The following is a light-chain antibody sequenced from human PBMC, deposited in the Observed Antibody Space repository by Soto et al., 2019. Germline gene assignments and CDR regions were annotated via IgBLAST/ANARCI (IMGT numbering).Light chain of an antibody. J-gene: IGLJ3*02. CDR1: SGSIASNY. CDR2: EDN. V-gene: IGLV6-57*01. Sequence: NFMLTQPHSVSVSPGKTVIISCTRSSGSIASNYVQWNQQRPGSSPTTVIYEDNQRPSGVPDRFSGSIDSSSNSASLTISGLETEDEADYFCQSYDATNQVFGGGTKLTVL. CDR3: QSYDATNQV.